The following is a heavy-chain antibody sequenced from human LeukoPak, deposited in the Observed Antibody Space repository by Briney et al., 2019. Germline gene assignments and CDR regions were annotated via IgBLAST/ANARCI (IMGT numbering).Heavy chain of an antibody. J-gene: IGHJ4*02. D-gene: IGHD1-26*01. V-gene: IGHV3-23*01. CDR1: GFTFSSYA. CDR2: IEKNAGGA. CDR3: AKQEGALIENWCFDH. Sequence: GGSLRLSCAASGFTFSSYAMHWVRLAPGKGLEWVSSIEKNAGGAYYADSVKGRFTVSRDNSKNTLYLQMSSLRVEDTALYYCAKQEGALIENWCFDHWGLGTLVTVSS.